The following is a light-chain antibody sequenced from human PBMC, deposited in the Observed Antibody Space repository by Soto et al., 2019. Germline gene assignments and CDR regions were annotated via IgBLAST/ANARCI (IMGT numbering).Light chain of an antibody. Sequence: QPVLTQPPSVSGAPGQRVTISCTGSSSNIGAGYDVHWYQQLPGTAPKLLIYGNINRPSGVPDRFSGSKSGTSASLAITGLQAEDEADYYCHSYDSSLSGYVFGSGTKVTVL. CDR3: HSYDSSLSGYV. CDR1: SSNIGAGYD. CDR2: GNI. V-gene: IGLV1-40*01. J-gene: IGLJ1*01.